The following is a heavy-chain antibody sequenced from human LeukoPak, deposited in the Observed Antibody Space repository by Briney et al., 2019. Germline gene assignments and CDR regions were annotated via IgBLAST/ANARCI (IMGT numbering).Heavy chain of an antibody. D-gene: IGHD3-10*01. Sequence: SETLSLTCTVSGGSISTSGYYWGWIRQPPGKGLEWIGSIYSSGNKFYNPSLKRPVTISVDTSKNQFSLKLSSVTAADTAVYYCARGGYYGSGNDFRFDPWGQGTLVTVSS. J-gene: IGHJ5*02. CDR1: GGSISTSGYY. CDR3: ARGGYYGSGNDFRFDP. CDR2: IYSSGNK. V-gene: IGHV4-39*07.